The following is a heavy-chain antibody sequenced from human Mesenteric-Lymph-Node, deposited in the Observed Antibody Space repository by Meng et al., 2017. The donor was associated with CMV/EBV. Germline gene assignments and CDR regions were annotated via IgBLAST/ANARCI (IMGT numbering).Heavy chain of an antibody. V-gene: IGHV4-34*01. D-gene: IGHD2-15*01. CDR3: ARGSDIPVNNY. Sequence: QVQLQQWGAGRLKPSETLSLTCAVYGGSFSGYYWSWLRQPPGKGLEWIREINHSGVPNYTPSLKSRVTISLDRSKNQFSLKLSSVTAEDTAVYYCARGSDIPVNNYWGQGTLVTVSS. J-gene: IGHJ4*02. CDR1: GGSFSGYY. CDR2: INHSGVP.